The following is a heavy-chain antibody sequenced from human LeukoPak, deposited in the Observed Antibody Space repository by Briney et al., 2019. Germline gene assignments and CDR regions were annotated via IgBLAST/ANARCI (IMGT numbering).Heavy chain of an antibody. Sequence: SETLSLTCTVSGASVSASGQYWGWIRQPPGKGLEWIATLHFSGSTYYETSLKSRLTISVDTSKNQFSLNLNSVTSADTAVYYCARDWDGGFDFNTFDIWGFGTMVTVSS. V-gene: IGHV4-39*07. CDR2: LHFSGST. CDR3: ARDWDGGFDFNTFDI. J-gene: IGHJ3*02. CDR1: GASVSASGQY. D-gene: IGHD5-12*01.